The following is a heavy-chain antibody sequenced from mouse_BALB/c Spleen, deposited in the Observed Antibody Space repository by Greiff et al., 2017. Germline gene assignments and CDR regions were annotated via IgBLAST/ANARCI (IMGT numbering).Heavy chain of an antibody. J-gene: IGHJ4*01. Sequence: QVQLQQSGPGLVAPSQSLSITCTVSGFSLTSYGVHWVRQPPGKGLEWLGVIWAGGSTNYNSALMSRLSISKDNSKSQVFLKMNSLQTDDTAMYYCARDSGDYYAMDYWGQGTSVTVSS. CDR3: ARDSGDYYAMDY. D-gene: IGHD4-1*01. CDR1: GFSLTSYG. CDR2: IWAGGST. V-gene: IGHV2-9*02.